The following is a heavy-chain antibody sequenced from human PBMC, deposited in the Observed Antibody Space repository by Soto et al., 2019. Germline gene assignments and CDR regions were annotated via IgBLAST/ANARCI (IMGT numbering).Heavy chain of an antibody. V-gene: IGHV6-1*01. CDR2: TYYRSKWYS. D-gene: IGHD3-16*01. Sequence: SQTLSLTCAISGDSVSSNSAAWNWIRQSPSGGLEWLGRTYYRSKWYSVSAVSVKSRATIKPDTSKNQASLQLNSVTPDDTAVYYCARLIGNSWLDSWGQGTLVTVSS. CDR3: ARLIGNSWLDS. J-gene: IGHJ5*01. CDR1: GDSVSSNSAA.